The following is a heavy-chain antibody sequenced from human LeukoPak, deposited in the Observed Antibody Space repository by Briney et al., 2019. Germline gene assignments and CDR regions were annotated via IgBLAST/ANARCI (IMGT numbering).Heavy chain of an antibody. D-gene: IGHD2-21*02. J-gene: IGHJ4*02. Sequence: SETLSLTCTVSGGSISSGSYYWSWIRQPAGKGLEWIGRIYTSGSTNYNPSLKSRVTISVDTSKNQFSLKLSSVTAADTAVYYCARETYCGGDCQPFDYWGQGTLVTVSS. CDR3: ARETYCGGDCQPFDY. CDR2: IYTSGST. V-gene: IGHV4-61*02. CDR1: GGSISSGSYY.